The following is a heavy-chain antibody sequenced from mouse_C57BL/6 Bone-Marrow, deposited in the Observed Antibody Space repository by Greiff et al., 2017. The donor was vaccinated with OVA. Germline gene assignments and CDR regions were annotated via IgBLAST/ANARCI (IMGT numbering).Heavy chain of an antibody. D-gene: IGHD2-1*01. J-gene: IGHJ1*03. CDR2: IYTRSGNT. CDR1: GYTFTSYG. Sequence: VQLQQSGAELARPGASVKLSCKASGYTFTSYGISWVKQRPGQGLEWIGEIYTRSGNTYYNEKFKGKATLTADKSSSTAYMELRSLTSEDSAVYFCGLLWYPSWYFDVWGTGTTVTVSS. CDR3: GLLWYPSWYFDV. V-gene: IGHV1-81*01.